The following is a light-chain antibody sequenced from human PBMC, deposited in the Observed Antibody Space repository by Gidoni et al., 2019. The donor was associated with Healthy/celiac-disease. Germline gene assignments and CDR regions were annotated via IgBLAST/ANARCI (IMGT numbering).Light chain of an antibody. Sequence: LVLTQSPDTLSLSPGERATLTCSASQSVSSSYLAWYQQKPGQAPRLLIYGASSRATGIPDRFSGSGSGTDFTLTISRLEPEDFAVYYCQQYGSSLLTFGPGTKVDIK. CDR3: QQYGSSLLT. V-gene: IGKV3-20*01. CDR2: GAS. CDR1: QSVSSSY. J-gene: IGKJ3*01.